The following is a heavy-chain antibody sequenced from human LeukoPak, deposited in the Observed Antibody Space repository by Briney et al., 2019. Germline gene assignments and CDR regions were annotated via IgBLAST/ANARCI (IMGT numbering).Heavy chain of an antibody. CDR3: ARHLRGYGGFLDY. J-gene: IGHJ4*02. CDR2: IYYSGST. Sequence: SDTLSLTCTVSGGSISSYYWSWIRQPPGKGLEWIGYIYYSGSTNYNPSLKSRVTISVDTSKNQFSLKLSSVTAADTAVYYCARHLRGYGGFLDYWGQGTLVTVSS. D-gene: IGHD3-10*01. CDR1: GGSISSYY. V-gene: IGHV4-59*08.